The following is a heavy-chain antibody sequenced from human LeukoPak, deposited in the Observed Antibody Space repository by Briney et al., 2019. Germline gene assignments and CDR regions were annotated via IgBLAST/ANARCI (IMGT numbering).Heavy chain of an antibody. Sequence: ASVKVSCKASGYTFTSYDINWVRQAPGQGLEWMGWVTPTTGNTGYAQKFQGRVTIARDTSIGTTYLELSSLRSEDTAMYYCARGETQCMDYWGQGTLVTVSS. V-gene: IGHV1-8*03. CDR2: VTPTTGNT. CDR3: ARGETQCMDY. CDR1: GYTFTSYD. J-gene: IGHJ4*02. D-gene: IGHD2-8*01.